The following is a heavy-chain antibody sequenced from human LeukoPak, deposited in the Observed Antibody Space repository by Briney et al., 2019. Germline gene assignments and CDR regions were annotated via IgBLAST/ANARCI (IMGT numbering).Heavy chain of an antibody. D-gene: IGHD2-21*01. J-gene: IGHJ4*02. V-gene: IGHV3-30*18. CDR3: AKDVAAGDYYFDY. CDR1: GFTFSSHG. CDR2: TSYDGINK. Sequence: GGSLRLSCAASGFTFSSHGMHWVRQAPGKGLEWVAITSYDGINKYYADSVKGRFTISRDNSKNTLYLQVNSLRAEDTAVYFCAKDVAAGDYYFDYWGQGTLVTVSS.